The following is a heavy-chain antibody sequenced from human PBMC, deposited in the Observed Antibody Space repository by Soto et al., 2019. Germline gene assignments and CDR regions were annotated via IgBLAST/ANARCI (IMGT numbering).Heavy chain of an antibody. J-gene: IGHJ5*02. CDR3: ARDPAP. CDR1: GCSITRGGYY. Sequence: QVQLQESGPGLVKPSETLSLTCTVSGCSITRGGYYWSWIRQHPGKGLEWIGYIYNSGTTYYNPSLKSPVTISVDPSKNQFSLKLTSVTAADTAVYYCARDPAPWGQGTLVTVSS. CDR2: IYNSGTT. V-gene: IGHV4-31*01.